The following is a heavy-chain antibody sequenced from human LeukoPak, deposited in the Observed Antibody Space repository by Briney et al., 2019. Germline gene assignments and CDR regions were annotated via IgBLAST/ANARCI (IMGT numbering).Heavy chain of an antibody. CDR2: ISAYNGDT. V-gene: IGHV1-18*01. CDR3: ARVAALLPSGNDHDPFDY. D-gene: IGHD5-12*01. CDR1: GYTFTMYG. Sequence: ASVNVSCRASGYTFTMYGINWVRQAPGQGLECMGWISAYNGDTNYAQKLQGRVTMTTDTSTRTAYMDLRSLRSDDTAVYYCARVAALLPSGNDHDPFDYWGQGTLLTVSS. J-gene: IGHJ4*02.